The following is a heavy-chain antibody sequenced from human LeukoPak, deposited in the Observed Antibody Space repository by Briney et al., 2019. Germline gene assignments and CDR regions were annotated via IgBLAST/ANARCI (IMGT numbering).Heavy chain of an antibody. CDR1: GGSISSGVYY. CDR2: INHSGST. V-gene: IGHV4-30-2*01. D-gene: IGHD2-8*01. J-gene: IGHJ4*02. Sequence: SQTLSLTCTVSGGSISSGVYYWSWIRQPPGKGLEWIGEINHSGSTNYNPSLKSRVTISVDTSKNQFSLKLSSVTAADTAVYYCARGTLYFDYWGQGTLVTVSS. CDR3: ARGTLYFDY.